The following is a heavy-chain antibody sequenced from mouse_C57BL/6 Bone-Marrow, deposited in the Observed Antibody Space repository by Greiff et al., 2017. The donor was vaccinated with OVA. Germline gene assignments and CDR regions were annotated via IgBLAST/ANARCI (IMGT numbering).Heavy chain of an antibody. V-gene: IGHV5-4*03. CDR3: ARVDTTVVSKAY. D-gene: IGHD1-1*01. J-gene: IGHJ3*01. CDR2: ISDGGSYT. CDR1: GFTFSSYA. Sequence: EVKLVESGGGLVKPGGSLKLSCAASGFTFSSYAMSWVRQTPEKRLEWVATISDGGSYTYYPDNVKGRFTISRDNAKNNLYLQMSHLKSEDTARYYCARVDTTVVSKAYWGQGTLVTVSA.